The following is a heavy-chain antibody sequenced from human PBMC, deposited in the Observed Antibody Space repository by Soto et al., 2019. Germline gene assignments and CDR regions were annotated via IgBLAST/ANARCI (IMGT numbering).Heavy chain of an antibody. J-gene: IGHJ6*02. CDR2: INHSGST. CDR1: GGSFSGYY. CDR3: ARVFSRRPVVPAATRWYYYYGMDV. V-gene: IGHV4-34*01. D-gene: IGHD2-2*01. Sequence: SETLSLTCAVYGGSFSGYYWSWLRQPPGKGLEWIGEINHSGSTNYNPSLKSRVTITVDTSKNQFSLKLSSVTAADTAVYDWARVFSRRPVVPAATRWYYYYGMDVWGQGTTVTVSS.